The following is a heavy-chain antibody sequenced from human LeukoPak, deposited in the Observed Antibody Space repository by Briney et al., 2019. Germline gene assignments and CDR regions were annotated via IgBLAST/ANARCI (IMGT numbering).Heavy chain of an antibody. J-gene: IGHJ5*02. CDR3: ARDSPHYYDSSGYHNWFDP. V-gene: IGHV4-59*12. CDR2: IYYSGST. Sequence: SETLSLTCTVSGGSISSYYWSWIRQPPGKGLEWIGYIYYSGSTNYNPSLKSRVTISVDTSKNQFSLKLSSVTAADTAVYYCARDSPHYYDSSGYHNWFDPWGQGTLVTVSS. D-gene: IGHD3-22*01. CDR1: GGSISSYY.